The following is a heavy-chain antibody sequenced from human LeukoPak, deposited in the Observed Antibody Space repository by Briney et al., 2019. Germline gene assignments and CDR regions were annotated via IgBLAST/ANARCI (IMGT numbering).Heavy chain of an antibody. Sequence: ASVKVSCKASGYTFTGYYMHWVRQAPGQGLEWMGRINPNSGGTNYAQKFQGRVTMTRDTSISTAYMELSRLRSDDTAVYYCALPLEPHEYNWFDPWGQGTLVTVSS. CDR2: INPNSGGT. V-gene: IGHV1-2*06. CDR3: ALPLEPHEYNWFDP. D-gene: IGHD1-1*01. CDR1: GYTFTGYY. J-gene: IGHJ5*02.